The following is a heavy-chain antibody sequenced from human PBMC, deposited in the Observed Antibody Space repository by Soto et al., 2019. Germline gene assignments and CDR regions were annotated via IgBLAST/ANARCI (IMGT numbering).Heavy chain of an antibody. V-gene: IGHV3-23*01. CDR3: AKELEAAEYASTSACDP. Sequence: YGGSCFLQDTGKGLEWVSAVDGSGLDTSYAESVRGRFTISRDNSENTVSLQMNSLRPEDTAVYYCAKELEAAEYASTSACDPWGQGPLVT. CDR1: YG. CDR2: VDGSGLDT. J-gene: IGHJ5*02. D-gene: IGHD2-2*01.